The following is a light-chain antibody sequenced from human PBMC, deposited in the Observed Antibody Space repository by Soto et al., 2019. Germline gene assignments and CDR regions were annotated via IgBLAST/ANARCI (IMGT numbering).Light chain of an antibody. V-gene: IGLV2-14*01. CDR1: NSDIGHYNY. CDR3: SSYTSTSTHV. J-gene: IGLJ1*01. CDR2: EVR. Sequence: QSVLTQPASVSGSPGQSITISCTGTNSDIGHYNYVSWYQQHPGKVPKLIISEVRNRPSGVSDRFSGSKSGNSASLTISGLQTEDEADYYCSSYTSTSTHVFGSGTKVTVL.